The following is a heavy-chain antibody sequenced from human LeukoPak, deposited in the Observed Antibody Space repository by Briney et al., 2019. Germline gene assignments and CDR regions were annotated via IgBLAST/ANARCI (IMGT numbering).Heavy chain of an antibody. CDR2: LWADGTRP. Sequence: GGSLRLSCTASGFALSHYGMHWVRQAPGKGLELVALLWADGTRPSYADSVKGRFTISRDISRNTLYLQMNGLRAEDTALYYCARDADTTALYWYFDLWGRGTLVTVSS. D-gene: IGHD2/OR15-2a*01. J-gene: IGHJ2*01. CDR1: GFALSHYG. V-gene: IGHV3-33*08. CDR3: ARDADTTALYWYFDL.